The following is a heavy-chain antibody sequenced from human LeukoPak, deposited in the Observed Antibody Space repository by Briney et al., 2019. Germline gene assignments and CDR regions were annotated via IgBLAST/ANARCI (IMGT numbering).Heavy chain of an antibody. V-gene: IGHV3-30-3*01. CDR3: AKGGDYSNPFDY. D-gene: IGHD4-11*01. Sequence: PGGSLRLSCAASGFTFSNYAMHWVRQAPGKGLEWVAVISYDGANKYYADSVKGRFTISRDNSKNTLYLQMNSLRAEDTAVYYCAKGGDYSNPFDYWGQGTLVTVSS. CDR1: GFTFSNYA. J-gene: IGHJ4*02. CDR2: ISYDGANK.